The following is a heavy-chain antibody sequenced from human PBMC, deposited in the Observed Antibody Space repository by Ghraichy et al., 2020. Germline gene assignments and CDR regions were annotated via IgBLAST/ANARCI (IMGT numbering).Heavy chain of an antibody. CDR1: GGSFSDYD. CDR2: INDSGSI. CDR3: ARVVFSNNWTPVHWFDP. J-gene: IGHJ5*02. V-gene: IGHV4-34*01. Sequence: SETLSLTCAVYGGSFSDYDWTWIRQPPGKGLEWIGEINDSGSIDYNASLKSRVSISLDTSKNQFSLKLSSVTAADTAVYFCARVVFSNNWTPVHWFDPWGQGTRVIGAS. D-gene: IGHD1-1*01.